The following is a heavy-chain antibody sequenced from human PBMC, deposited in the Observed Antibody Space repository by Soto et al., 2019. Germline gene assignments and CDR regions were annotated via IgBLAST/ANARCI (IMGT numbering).Heavy chain of an antibody. CDR2: TYYRSKWYN. D-gene: IGHD6-13*01. J-gene: IGHJ4*02. V-gene: IGHV6-1*01. CDR3: ARDGYSTSWYDY. Sequence: SRTLSLTCAISGDSVSRNSAAWNWIRQSPSRGLEWLGRTYYRSKWYNDYAVSVKSRITINPDTSKNQFSLQLKSVPPEDTAVYYYARDGYSTSWYDYWGQGSLVTVSS. CDR1: GDSVSRNSAA.